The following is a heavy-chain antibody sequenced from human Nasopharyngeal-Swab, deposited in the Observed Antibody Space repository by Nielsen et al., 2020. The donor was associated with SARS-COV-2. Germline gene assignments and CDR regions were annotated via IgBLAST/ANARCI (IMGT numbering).Heavy chain of an antibody. D-gene: IGHD2-2*01. CDR2: ISSSSSYT. CDR1: GFTFSDYY. Sequence: GESLKISCAASGFTFSDYYMSWIRQAPGKGLEWVSYISSSSSYTNYADSVKGRFTISRDNAKNSLYLQMNSLRAEDTAVYYCARDSMPHCSSTSCRKYGMDVWGQGTTVTVFS. CDR3: ARDSMPHCSSTSCRKYGMDV. V-gene: IGHV3-11*05. J-gene: IGHJ6*02.